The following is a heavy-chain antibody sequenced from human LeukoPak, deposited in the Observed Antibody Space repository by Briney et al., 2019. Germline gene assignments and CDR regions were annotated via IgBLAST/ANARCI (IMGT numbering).Heavy chain of an antibody. CDR1: GFTFSDYG. CDR2: IWYDGSNK. J-gene: IGHJ4*02. Sequence: GGSLRLSCAASGFTFSDYGMHWVRQAPGQGLEWVAVIWYDGSNKYYADSVKGRFTISRDNSRNTLYLQMNSLRAEDTAVYYCVRELPPVVQYYFDYWGPGTLVTVSS. CDR3: VRELPPVVQYYFDY. V-gene: IGHV3-33*01. D-gene: IGHD3-22*01.